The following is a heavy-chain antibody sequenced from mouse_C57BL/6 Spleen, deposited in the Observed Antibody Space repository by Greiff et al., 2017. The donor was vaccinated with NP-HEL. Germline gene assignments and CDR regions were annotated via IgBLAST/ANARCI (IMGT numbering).Heavy chain of an antibody. D-gene: IGHD1-1*01. CDR2: IDPENGDT. Sequence: EVKLMESGAELVRPGASVKLSCTASGFNIKDDYMHWVKQRPEQGLEWIGWIDPENGDTEYASKFQGKATITADTSSNTAYLQLSSLTSEDTAVYYCTSIYYYGSFDYWGQGTTLTVSS. J-gene: IGHJ2*01. V-gene: IGHV14-4*01. CDR1: GFNIKDDY. CDR3: TSIYYYGSFDY.